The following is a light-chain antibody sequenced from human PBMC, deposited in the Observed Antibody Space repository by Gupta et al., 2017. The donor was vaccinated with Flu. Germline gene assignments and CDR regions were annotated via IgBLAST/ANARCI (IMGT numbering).Light chain of an antibody. CDR1: SRDGGGEND. CDR2: DVR. CDR3: FSYACSNKGV. V-gene: IGLV2-8*01. Sequence: SVTVAGTGPSRDGGGENDVSWYQQHPGRAPKLIIYDVRKRPSGVPDRFSGSKSGNTASLTVSGLQAEDEADYYCFSYACSNKGVFGTGTK. J-gene: IGLJ1*01.